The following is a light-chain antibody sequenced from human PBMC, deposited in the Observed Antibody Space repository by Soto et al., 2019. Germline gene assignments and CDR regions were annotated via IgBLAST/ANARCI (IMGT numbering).Light chain of an antibody. Sequence: DMQMTQSPSSLTASVGDTVTITCRTRQNIVNCVNWYQQRPGKAPDLLISAASTLHSGDPSRFSGSGSGTVFTLTISSLQPEDFATYYSQQTYNGRTFGQGTKV. CDR3: QQTYNGRT. V-gene: IGKV1-39*01. CDR1: QNIVNC. J-gene: IGKJ1*01. CDR2: AAS.